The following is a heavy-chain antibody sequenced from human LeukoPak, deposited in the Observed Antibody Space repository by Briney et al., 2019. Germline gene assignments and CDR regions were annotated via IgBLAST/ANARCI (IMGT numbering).Heavy chain of an antibody. D-gene: IGHD6-13*01. CDR1: GFTFSSYA. Sequence: PGGSLRLACAASGFTFSSYAMSWVRQAPGKGLEWVSAISGSGGSTYYADSVKGRFTISRDNSNNTLYLQINSLRAEDTAVYYCAKDGAAAGKGELDAFDIWGQGTMVTVSS. J-gene: IGHJ3*02. CDR3: AKDGAAAGKGELDAFDI. V-gene: IGHV3-23*01. CDR2: ISGSGGST.